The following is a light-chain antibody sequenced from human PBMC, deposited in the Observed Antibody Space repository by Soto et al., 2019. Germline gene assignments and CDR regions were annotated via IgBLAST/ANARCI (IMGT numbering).Light chain of an antibody. V-gene: IGKV1-5*03. CDR1: QSISSR. CDR3: QQYNSFIWT. CDR2: KAS. Sequence: DIQMTQSPSTLSASVGDTVTIICRASQSISSRWAWYQQTGGKAPKLLISKASKLDSGVPSRFSGSGSGTEFNLTISSLQPEDFATYYCQQYNSFIWTFGQGTKVDIK. J-gene: IGKJ1*01.